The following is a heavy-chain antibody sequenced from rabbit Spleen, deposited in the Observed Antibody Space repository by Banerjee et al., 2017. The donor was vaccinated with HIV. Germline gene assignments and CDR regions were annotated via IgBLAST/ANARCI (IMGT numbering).Heavy chain of an antibody. V-gene: IGHV1S45*01. D-gene: IGHD8-1*01. CDR1: GFDFSVYG. CDR2: TAAGGSPFT. Sequence: QLVESGGGLVQPGGSLKLSCKASGFDFSVYGLSWVRQAPGKGLEWIACTAAGGSPFTYYATWAKGRFTCSKASSTTVTLQMTSLTVADTATYFCARDTGSSFSSYGMDLWGQGTLVTVS. J-gene: IGHJ6*01. CDR3: ARDTGSSFSSYGMDL.